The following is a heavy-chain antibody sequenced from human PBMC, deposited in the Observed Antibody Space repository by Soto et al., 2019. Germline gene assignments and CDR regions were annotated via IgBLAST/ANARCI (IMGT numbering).Heavy chain of an antibody. V-gene: IGHV4-31*03. CDR1: GGSISSGGYY. CDR3: ARADGSGSYCDY. CDR2: IYYSGST. J-gene: IGHJ4*02. Sequence: SETLSLTCTVSGGSISSGGYYWSWIRQHPGKGLEWIGYIYYSGSTYHNPSLKSRLTISVDTSKNQFSLKLSSVTAADTAVYYCARADGSGSYCDYWGQGTRVTVSS. D-gene: IGHD3-10*01.